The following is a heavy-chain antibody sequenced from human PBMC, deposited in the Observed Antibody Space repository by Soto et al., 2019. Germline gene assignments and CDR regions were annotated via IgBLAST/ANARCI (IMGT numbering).Heavy chain of an antibody. V-gene: IGHV4-30-4*01. D-gene: IGHD2-2*01. Sequence: PSETLSLTCAVSGGSISSGDYYWSWIRQPPGKGLEWIRYLYYSGSTYYNPSLKSRVTLSVDTSKNQFSLKLSSVTAADTAVYYCARDSRACSSTSCFIYRGYYYYGMDVWCQGTTVTVSS. CDR3: ARDSRACSSTSCFIYRGYYYYGMDV. J-gene: IGHJ6*02. CDR1: GGSISSGDYY. CDR2: LYYSGST.